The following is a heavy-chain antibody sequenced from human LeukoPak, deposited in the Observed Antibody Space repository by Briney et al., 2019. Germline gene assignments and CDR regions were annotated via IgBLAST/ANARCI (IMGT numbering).Heavy chain of an antibody. Sequence: SETLSLTCTVSGGSINSYYWSWIRQSPGKGLEWIGYIYYSGSTDYNPSLKSRVTISVDTSKNQFSLKLSSVTAADTAVYFCARRVVDTAMTWANWFDPWGQGTLVTVSS. CDR3: ARRVVDTAMTWANWFDP. CDR2: IYYSGST. D-gene: IGHD5-18*01. V-gene: IGHV4-59*08. CDR1: GGSINSYY. J-gene: IGHJ5*02.